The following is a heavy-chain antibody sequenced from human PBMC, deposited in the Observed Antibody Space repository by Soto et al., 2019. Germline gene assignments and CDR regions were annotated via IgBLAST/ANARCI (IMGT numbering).Heavy chain of an antibody. V-gene: IGHV1-18*04. CDR2: ISAYNGNT. CDR3: ARGGYCSGGSCYPTYNWFDP. CDR1: GYTFTSYG. Sequence: RASVKVSCKASGYTFTSYGISWVRQAPGQGLEWMGWISAYNGNTNYAQKLQGRVTMTTDTSTSTAYMELRSLRSDDTAVYYCARGGYCSGGSCYPTYNWFDPWGQGTLVTVSS. J-gene: IGHJ5*02. D-gene: IGHD2-15*01.